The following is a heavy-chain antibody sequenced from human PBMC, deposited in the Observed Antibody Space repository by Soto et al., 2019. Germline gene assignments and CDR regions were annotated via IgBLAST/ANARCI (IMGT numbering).Heavy chain of an antibody. CDR3: ARHHIAVTAEFFDC. V-gene: IGHV4-61*01. D-gene: IGHD6-19*01. J-gene: IGHJ4*01. CDR1: GGSVNSDNFY. Sequence: SETLSLTCTVSGGSVNSDNFYWSWIRQPPGKGLEWIGYVFHIGNTNYSPSLKSRVTMSIDTSRNQFSLRLSSVTAADTAVYFCARHHIAVTAEFFDCWGRGNMVTVSS. CDR2: VFHIGNT.